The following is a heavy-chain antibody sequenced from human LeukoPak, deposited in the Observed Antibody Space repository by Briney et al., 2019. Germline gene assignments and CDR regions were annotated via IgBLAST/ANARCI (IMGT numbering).Heavy chain of an antibody. Sequence: GASVKVSCKASGYTFTSYGISWVRQAPGQGLEWMGWISAYNGNTNHAQKLQGRVTMTTDTSTSTAYMELRSLRSDDTAVYYCARGDCSSTSCYFARWFDPWGQGTLVTVSS. D-gene: IGHD2-2*01. CDR3: ARGDCSSTSCYFARWFDP. V-gene: IGHV1-18*04. J-gene: IGHJ5*02. CDR2: ISAYNGNT. CDR1: GYTFTSYG.